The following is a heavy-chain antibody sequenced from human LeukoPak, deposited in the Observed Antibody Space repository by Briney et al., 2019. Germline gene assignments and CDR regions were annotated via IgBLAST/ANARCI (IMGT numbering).Heavy chain of an antibody. D-gene: IGHD3-10*01. V-gene: IGHV3-48*01. Sequence: GGSLRLSCAASGFTFSSYSMNWVRQAPGKGLEWVSYISSSSSTIYYADSVKGRFTISRDNAKNSLYLQMNSLRAEDTAVYYCARDHARQPLLWFGELLNAFDIWGQGTMVTVSS. CDR1: GFTFSSYS. J-gene: IGHJ3*02. CDR3: ARDHARQPLLWFGELLNAFDI. CDR2: ISSSSSTI.